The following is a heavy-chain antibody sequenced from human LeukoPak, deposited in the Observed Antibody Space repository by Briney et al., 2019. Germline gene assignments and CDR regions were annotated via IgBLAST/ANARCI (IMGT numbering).Heavy chain of an antibody. Sequence: SETLSLTCAVYGGSFSGYYWSWIRQPPGKGLEWIGEINHSGSTNYNPSLKRRVTISVDTSKNQFSLKLSSVTAADTAVYYCARGRGVVVPAPTHHNDYWGQGTLVTVSS. CDR3: ARGRGVVVPAPTHHNDY. J-gene: IGHJ4*02. D-gene: IGHD2-2*01. CDR2: INHSGST. CDR1: GGSFSGYY. V-gene: IGHV4-34*01.